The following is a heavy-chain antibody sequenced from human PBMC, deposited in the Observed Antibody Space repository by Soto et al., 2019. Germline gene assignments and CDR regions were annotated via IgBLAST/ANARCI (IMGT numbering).Heavy chain of an antibody. CDR2: IWYDGSNK. CDR1: GFTFSSYG. V-gene: IGHV3-33*01. Sequence: GGSLRLSCAASGFTFSSYGMHWVRQAPGKGLEWVAVIWYDGSNKYYADSVKGRFTISRDNSKNTLYLQMNSLRAEDTAVYYCARSRRYSSLSGWGQGTLVTVSS. CDR3: ARSRRYSSLSG. D-gene: IGHD6-13*01. J-gene: IGHJ4*02.